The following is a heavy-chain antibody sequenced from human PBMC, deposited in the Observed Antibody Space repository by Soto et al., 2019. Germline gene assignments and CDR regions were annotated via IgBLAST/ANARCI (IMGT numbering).Heavy chain of an antibody. CDR2: ISAYNGNT. V-gene: IGHV1-18*01. J-gene: IGHJ4*02. Sequence: GASVNVYCKASGYSFTSYAMHWVRQAPGQGLEWMGWISAYNGNTNYAQKLQGRVTMTTDTSTSTAYMELRSLRAEDTALYYCAKDRIAVAGPFDYWGQGTLVTVSS. D-gene: IGHD6-19*01. CDR3: AKDRIAVAGPFDY. CDR1: GYSFTSYA.